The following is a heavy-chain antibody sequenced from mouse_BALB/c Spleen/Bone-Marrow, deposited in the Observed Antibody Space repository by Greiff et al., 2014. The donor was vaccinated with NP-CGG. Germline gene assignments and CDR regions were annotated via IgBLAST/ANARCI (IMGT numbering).Heavy chain of an antibody. Sequence: VQLQQSGAELVKPGASVKLSCTASGFNIKDTYMHWVKQRPEQGLEWIGRIDPANGNTKYDPKFQGKATITADTSSNTAYLQLSSLTSEDTAVYYCARYYYGSSYLDYWGQGTTLTVSS. V-gene: IGHV14-3*02. CDR1: GFNIKDTY. J-gene: IGHJ2*01. D-gene: IGHD1-1*01. CDR3: ARYYYGSSYLDY. CDR2: IDPANGNT.